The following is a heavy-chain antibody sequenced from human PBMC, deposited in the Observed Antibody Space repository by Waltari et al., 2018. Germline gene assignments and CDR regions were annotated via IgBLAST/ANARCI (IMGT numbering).Heavy chain of an antibody. CDR2: INPNSGGT. V-gene: IGHV1-2*02. J-gene: IGHJ3*02. D-gene: IGHD2-15*01. CDR3: ARGPHIVVVLASAAFDI. CDR1: GYTFTGYY. Sequence: QVQLVQPGAEVKKPGASVKVSFKASGYTFTGYYFYWLRQAPGQGLEWMGWINPNSGGTNYAQKFQGRVTMTRDTSISTAYMELSRLRSDDTAVYYCARGPHIVVVLASAAFDIWGQGTMVTVSS.